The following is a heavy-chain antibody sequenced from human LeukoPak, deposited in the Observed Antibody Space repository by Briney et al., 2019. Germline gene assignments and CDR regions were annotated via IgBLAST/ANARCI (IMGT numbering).Heavy chain of an antibody. CDR1: GGSISTYY. D-gene: IGHD7-27*01. CDR3: ASRKLGNDY. CDR2: IYHSGST. V-gene: IGHV4-59*01. Sequence: SETLSLTCTVSGGSISTYYWSWIRQPPGKGLEWIGYIYHSGSTKCSPSLKSRVTISADTSQNQFSLKLSSVTAADTAVYYCASRKLGNDYWGQGTLVTVSS. J-gene: IGHJ4*02.